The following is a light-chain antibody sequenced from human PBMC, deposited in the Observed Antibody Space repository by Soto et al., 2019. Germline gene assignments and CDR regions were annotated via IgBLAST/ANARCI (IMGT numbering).Light chain of an antibody. Sequence: QSVLTQPASVSWSPGQSITISCTVTSRDVGGYKYVSWYQQHPDTAPKLMIYEVSNRPSGVSNRFSGSRSGTTASLTISRLQAEDEAYYYCSSYTNSSTYVFGSGTKVTVL. CDR3: SSYTNSSTYV. J-gene: IGLJ1*01. V-gene: IGLV2-14*01. CDR2: EVS. CDR1: SRDVGGYKY.